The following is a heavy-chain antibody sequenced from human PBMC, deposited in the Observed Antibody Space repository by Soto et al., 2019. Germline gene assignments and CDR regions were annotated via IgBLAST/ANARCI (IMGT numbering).Heavy chain of an antibody. CDR2: INHSGST. J-gene: IGHJ5*02. V-gene: IGHV4-34*01. D-gene: IGHD6-13*01. CDR3: ARGPRIAAAGYPHWFDP. Sequence: SETLSLTCAVYGGSFSGYYWSWIRQPPGKGLEWIGEINHSGSTNYNPSLKSRVTISVDTSKNQFSLKLSSVTAADTAVYYCARGPRIAAAGYPHWFDPWGQGALVT. CDR1: GGSFSGYY.